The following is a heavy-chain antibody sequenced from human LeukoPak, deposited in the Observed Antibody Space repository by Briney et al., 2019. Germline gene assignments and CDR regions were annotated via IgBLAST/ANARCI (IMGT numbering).Heavy chain of an antibody. D-gene: IGHD2-15*01. CDR2: ISYDGSNK. J-gene: IGHJ3*02. Sequence: GGSLRLSCAASGFTFSSYAMHWVRQAPGKGLEWVAVISYDGSNKYYADSVKGRFTISRDNSKNTLYLQMNSLRAEDTAVYYCARDYCSGGSCSDAFDIWGQGTMVTVSS. V-gene: IGHV3-30-3*01. CDR1: GFTFSSYA. CDR3: ARDYCSGGSCSDAFDI.